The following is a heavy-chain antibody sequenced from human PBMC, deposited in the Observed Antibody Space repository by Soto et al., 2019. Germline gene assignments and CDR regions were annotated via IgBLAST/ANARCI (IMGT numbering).Heavy chain of an antibody. CDR1: GFTFSNAW. CDR2: IKSKTDGGTT. D-gene: IGHD3-22*01. Sequence: GGSLRLSRAASGFTFSNAWMNWVRQAPGKGLEWVGRIKSKTDGGTTDYAAPVKGRFTISRDDSKNTLYLQMNSLKTEDTAVYYCTTDQTYYYDSSGYYYGLRLGYFDLWGRGTLVTVSS. CDR3: TTDQTYYYDSSGYYYGLRLGYFDL. J-gene: IGHJ2*01. V-gene: IGHV3-15*07.